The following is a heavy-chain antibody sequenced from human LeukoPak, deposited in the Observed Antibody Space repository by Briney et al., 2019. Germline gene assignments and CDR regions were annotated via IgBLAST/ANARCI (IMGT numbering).Heavy chain of an antibody. Sequence: PGGSLRLSCAASGFTVSSNYMSWVRQAPGKGLEWVSAIYSGGSTYYADSVKGRFTISRDNSKNTLFLQMNSLRAEDTAVYYCARQRGSGCLDYWGQGTLVTVSS. CDR3: ARQRGSGCLDY. J-gene: IGHJ4*02. CDR2: IYSGGST. CDR1: GFTVSSNY. V-gene: IGHV3-53*01. D-gene: IGHD6-19*01.